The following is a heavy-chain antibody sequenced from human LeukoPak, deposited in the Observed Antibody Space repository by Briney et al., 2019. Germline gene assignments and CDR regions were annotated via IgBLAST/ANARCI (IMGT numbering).Heavy chain of an antibody. CDR1: GYMFSNYW. D-gene: IGHD2-15*01. CDR3: ARQEYCSGGSCYTWFDP. J-gene: IGHJ5*02. CDR2: IYPGDSDI. Sequence: GESLKISCKGSGYMFSNYWIGWARHMPGKGLEWMGMIYPGDSDIRYSPSFQGQVTISADKSISTAYLQWSSLKASDTAMYYCARQEYCSGGSCYTWFDPWGQGTLVTVSS. V-gene: IGHV5-51*01.